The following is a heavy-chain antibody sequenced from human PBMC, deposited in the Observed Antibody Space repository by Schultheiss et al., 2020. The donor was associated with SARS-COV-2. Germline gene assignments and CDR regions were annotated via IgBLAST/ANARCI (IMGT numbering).Heavy chain of an antibody. D-gene: IGHD1-26*01. Sequence: GESLKISCAASGFTFSSYAMHWVRQAPGKGLEWVAVISYDGSDKYYADSVKGRFTISRDNSKNTLYLQMNSLRAEDTAVYYCATIGVVGALGYWGQGTLVTVSS. CDR1: GFTFSSYA. CDR3: ATIGVVGALGY. V-gene: IGHV3-30-3*01. J-gene: IGHJ4*02. CDR2: ISYDGSDK.